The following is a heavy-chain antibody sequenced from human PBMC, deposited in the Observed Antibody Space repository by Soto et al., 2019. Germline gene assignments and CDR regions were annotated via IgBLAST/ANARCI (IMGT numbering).Heavy chain of an antibody. CDR2: IHYSGTT. D-gene: IGHD6-13*01. CDR3: AAGEASSRNLAPYYLDF. V-gene: IGHV4-59*01. CDR1: RGSMRNYF. Sequence: SETLSLTCTVSRGSMRNYFWTWIRQPPGKGLEWIGYIHYSGTTSFFPSYNPSLRSRVTISEDTSKNQFSLKLLSVTTADTAVYFCAAGEASSRNLAPYYLDFWGQGTLVTVSS. J-gene: IGHJ4*02.